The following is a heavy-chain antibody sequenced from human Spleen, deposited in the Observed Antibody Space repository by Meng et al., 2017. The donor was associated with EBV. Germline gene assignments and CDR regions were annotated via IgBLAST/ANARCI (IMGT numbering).Heavy chain of an antibody. CDR2: ISAYSGDT. CDR1: GYSFSNNG. V-gene: IGHV1-18*01. CDR3: ARTGVLFYSDY. J-gene: IGHJ4*02. D-gene: IGHD3-10*01. Sequence: QVQLVQSGAEVKKPGASVKVSCKASGYSFSNNGISWVRQAPGQGLEWMGWISAYSGDTKYAQKFQDRVTMTTDTSTSTAYMELRSLTSDDTAMYYCARTGVLFYSDYWGQGTLVTVSS.